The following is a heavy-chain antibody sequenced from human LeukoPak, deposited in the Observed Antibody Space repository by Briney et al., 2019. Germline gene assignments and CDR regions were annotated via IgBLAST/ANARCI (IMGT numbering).Heavy chain of an antibody. CDR1: GFTFSSYG. CDR3: AKDHLLGSGSYYHLSDY. V-gene: IGHV3-30*18. Sequence: GGSLRLSCAASGFTFSSYGMHSVRQAPGKGLEWVAGISYDGSNKYYADSVKGRFTISRDNSKNALYLQMNSLRAEDTAVYYCAKDHLLGSGSYYHLSDYWGQGTLVTVSS. D-gene: IGHD3-10*01. J-gene: IGHJ4*02. CDR2: ISYDGSNK.